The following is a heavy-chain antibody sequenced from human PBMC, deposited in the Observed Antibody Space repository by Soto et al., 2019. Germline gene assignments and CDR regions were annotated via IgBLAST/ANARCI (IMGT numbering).Heavy chain of an antibody. CDR3: AKDFRHWVLVQADMDWRGLHY. CDR2: ISYDGSNK. V-gene: IGHV3-30*18. Sequence: QVQLVESGGGVVQPGRSLRLSCAASGFTFSSYGMHWVRQAPGKGLEWVAVISYDGSNKYYADSVQGRFTISRDNSKNTLYLQMNSLRAEDTAVYYCAKDFRHWVLVQADMDWRGLHYWGQGTLVTVSS. J-gene: IGHJ4*02. D-gene: IGHD2-2*01. CDR1: GFTFSSYG.